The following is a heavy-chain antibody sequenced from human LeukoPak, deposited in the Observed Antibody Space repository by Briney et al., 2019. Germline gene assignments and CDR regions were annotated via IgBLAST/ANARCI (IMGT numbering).Heavy chain of an antibody. CDR1: GFTFSSSA. CDR2: ISASGAGT. CDR3: AMREQQRAPPFEFDY. J-gene: IGHJ4*02. D-gene: IGHD6-13*01. Sequence: PGGSLRLSCAASGFTFSSSAMSWVRQAPGKGLEWVSTISASGAGTYYADSVKGRFTISRDNSKNTLYLQMNSLRAEDTAVYYCAMREQQRAPPFEFDYWGQGTLVTVSS. V-gene: IGHV3-23*01.